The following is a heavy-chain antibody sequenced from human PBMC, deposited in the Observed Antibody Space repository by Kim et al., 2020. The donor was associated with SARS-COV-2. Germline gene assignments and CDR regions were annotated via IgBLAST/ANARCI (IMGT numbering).Heavy chain of an antibody. J-gene: IGHJ4*02. D-gene: IGHD6-13*01. Sequence: AQGFKGRFVFSLDTSVSTAYLQISSLKAEDTAVYYCASTYSSSWYSPFDYWGQGTLVTVSS. V-gene: IGHV7-4-1*02. CDR3: ASTYSSSWYSPFDY.